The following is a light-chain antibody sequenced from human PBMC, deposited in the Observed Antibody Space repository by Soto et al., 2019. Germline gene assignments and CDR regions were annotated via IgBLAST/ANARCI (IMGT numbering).Light chain of an antibody. Sequence: QPVLTQPPSVSGAPGQRVTISCTGSSSNIGAGYDVHWYQQLPGTAPKRLIYGNSNRPSGVPDRFSGSKSGTSASLAITGLQAEDEADYYCQSYDSSLSGPIFGGGTKLTVL. CDR3: QSYDSSLSGPI. CDR1: SSNIGAGYD. J-gene: IGLJ2*01. CDR2: GNS. V-gene: IGLV1-40*01.